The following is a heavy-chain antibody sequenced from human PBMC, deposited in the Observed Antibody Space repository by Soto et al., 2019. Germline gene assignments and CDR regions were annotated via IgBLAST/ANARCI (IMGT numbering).Heavy chain of an antibody. D-gene: IGHD5-12*01. J-gene: IGHJ6*03. CDR1: GGSFSGYY. V-gene: IGHV4-34*01. CDR2: INHSGST. CDR3: ARGGKGNSGYDYYYYYYYMDV. Sequence: PSETLSLTCAVYGGSFSGYYWSWICQPPGKGLEWIGEINHSGSTNYNPSLKSRVTISVDTSKNQFSLKLSSVTAADTAVYYCARGGKGNSGYDYYYYYYYMDVWGKGTTVTVSS.